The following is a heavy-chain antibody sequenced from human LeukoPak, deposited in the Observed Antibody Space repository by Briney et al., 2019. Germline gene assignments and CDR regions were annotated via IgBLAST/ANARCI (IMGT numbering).Heavy chain of an antibody. J-gene: IGHJ3*02. D-gene: IGHD4-17*01. CDR3: ARSVHGDYEPPLGDAFDI. Sequence: PSETLSLTCIVSGGSISSYYWSWIRQPPGKGLEWIGYIYYSGSTNYNPSLKSRVTISVDTSKNQFSLKLSSVTAADTAVYYCARSVHGDYEPPLGDAFDIWGQGAMVTVSS. CDR1: GGSISSYY. CDR2: IYYSGST. V-gene: IGHV4-59*08.